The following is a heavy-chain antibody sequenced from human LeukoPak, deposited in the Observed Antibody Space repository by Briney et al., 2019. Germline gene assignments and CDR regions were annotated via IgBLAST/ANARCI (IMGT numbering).Heavy chain of an antibody. V-gene: IGHV4-34*01. D-gene: IGHD5-24*01. CDR3: ARGTRMATIKGYYFDY. Sequence: SETLSLTCAVYGGSFSGYYWSWIRQPPGKGLEWIGEINHSGSTNYNPSLKSRVTISVDTSKNQFSLKLSSVTAADTAVYYCARGTRMATIKGYYFDYWGQGTLVTVSS. CDR2: INHSGST. J-gene: IGHJ4*02. CDR1: GGSFSGYY.